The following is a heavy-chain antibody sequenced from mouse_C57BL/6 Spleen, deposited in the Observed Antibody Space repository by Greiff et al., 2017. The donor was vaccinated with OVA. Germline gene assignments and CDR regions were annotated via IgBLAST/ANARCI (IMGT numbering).Heavy chain of an antibody. Sequence: QVQLQQPGTELVKPGASVKLSCKASGYTFTSYWMHWVKQRPGQGLEWIGNINPSNGGTNYNEKFKSKATLTVDKSSSTAYMQLSSLTSEYSTVYYCARRITTVDHWYFDVWGTGTTVTVSS. CDR1: GYTFTSYW. J-gene: IGHJ1*03. D-gene: IGHD1-1*01. CDR3: ARRITTVDHWYFDV. CDR2: INPSNGGT. V-gene: IGHV1-53*01.